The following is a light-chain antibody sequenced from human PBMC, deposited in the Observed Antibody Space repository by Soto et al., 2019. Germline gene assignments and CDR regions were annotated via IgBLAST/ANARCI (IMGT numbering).Light chain of an antibody. V-gene: IGLV3-21*04. CDR2: FNG. CDR3: QVWDSGSDHVI. CDR1: NIGSKS. Sequence: SYELTQSPSVSVAPGNTARVTCGGNNIGSKSVHWYQQKPGQAPVLVIYFNGDRPSGIPERFSGSTSGNTATLTITRVEAGDEADYYCQVWDSGSDHVIFGGGTKLTVL. J-gene: IGLJ2*01.